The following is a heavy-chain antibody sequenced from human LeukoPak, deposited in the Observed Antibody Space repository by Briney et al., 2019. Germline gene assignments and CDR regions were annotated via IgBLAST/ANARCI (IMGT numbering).Heavy chain of an antibody. V-gene: IGHV4-4*07. D-gene: IGHD6-19*01. J-gene: IGHJ4*02. CDR1: GGSISSYY. CDR2: IHTSGST. CDR3: ARAWQWLPLDS. Sequence: ASETLSLTCTVSGGSISSYYWSWIRQPAGKGLEWIGRIHTSGSTNYNPSLKSRVTMSVDTSKNQFSLKATSVTTADTAVYYCARAWQWLPLDSWGQGTLVTVSS.